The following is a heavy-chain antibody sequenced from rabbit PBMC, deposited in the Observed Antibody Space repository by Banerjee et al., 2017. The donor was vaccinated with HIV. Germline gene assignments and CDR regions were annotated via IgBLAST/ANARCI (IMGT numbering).Heavy chain of an antibody. CDR2: INTRSGDT. Sequence: QEQLVEFGGGLVQLAGSLSLTCTASGFFFTNKYVMCWVCQAPVKGLEWIGCINTRSGDTGYTTWAKGRFTISGASPTTVTLQMTSLTAADTATYFCARKTSSGLGVVLFYFILWGQGTLVTVS. CDR1: GFFFTNKYV. D-gene: IGHD4-1*01. J-gene: IGHJ4*01. V-gene: IGHV1S45*01. CDR3: ARKTSSGLGVVLFYFIL.